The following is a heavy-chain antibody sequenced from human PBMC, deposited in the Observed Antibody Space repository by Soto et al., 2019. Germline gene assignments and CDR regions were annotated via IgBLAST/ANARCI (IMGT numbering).Heavy chain of an antibody. V-gene: IGHV4-39*01. Sequence: PSETLSLTCTVSGGSISSSSYYWGWIRQPPGKGLEWIGSIYYSGSTYYNPSLKSRVTISVDTSKNQFSLKLSSVTAADTAVYYCARPSVYNWNYVSDYYYGMDVWGQGTTVTVSS. J-gene: IGHJ6*02. D-gene: IGHD1-7*01. CDR2: IYYSGST. CDR1: GGSISSSSYY. CDR3: ARPSVYNWNYVSDYYYGMDV.